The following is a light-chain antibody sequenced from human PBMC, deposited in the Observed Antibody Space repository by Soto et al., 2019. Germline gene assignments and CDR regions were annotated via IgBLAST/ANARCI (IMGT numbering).Light chain of an antibody. CDR2: DTS. J-gene: IGKJ3*01. Sequence: EIVLTQSPATLPLSPGERATLSCGASQSVGSTNLAWYQQKPGLAPRLLIYDTSSRATGIPDRFSGSGSGTDFTLTISRLEPEDFAVYHCQQYGSSPFTFGPGTKVDI. CDR3: QQYGSSPFT. CDR1: QSVGSTN. V-gene: IGKV3D-20*01.